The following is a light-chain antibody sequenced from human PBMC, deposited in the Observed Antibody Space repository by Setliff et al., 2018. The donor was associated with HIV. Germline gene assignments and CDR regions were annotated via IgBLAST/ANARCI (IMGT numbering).Light chain of an antibody. CDR3: QQHYQSQNT. CDR2: WAS. V-gene: IGKV4-1*01. Sequence: DIVMNQSPDSLAVSLGERATINCKSSQSLLYSSNNVNYLAWYQQKPGQPPKLLIYWASTRESGVPDRFSGSGSGTDFTLTISSLQAEDVAVYYCQQHYQSQNTGGQGTKVDIK. CDR1: QSLLYSSNNVNY. J-gene: IGKJ2*01.